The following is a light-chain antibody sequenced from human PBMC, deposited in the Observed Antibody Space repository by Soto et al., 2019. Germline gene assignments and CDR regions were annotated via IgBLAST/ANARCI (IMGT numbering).Light chain of an antibody. Sequence: DIVMTQSPDSLAVSLGERATINCKSSQSVLYRSNNKNYLAWYQQKPGQPPRLLIYWASTRESGVPDRFSGSGSGTDLTLPISSLQAEDVAVYYCQQYDTTPWTFGQGTKVEIK. CDR1: QSVLYRSNNKNY. CDR2: WAS. J-gene: IGKJ1*01. CDR3: QQYDTTPWT. V-gene: IGKV4-1*01.